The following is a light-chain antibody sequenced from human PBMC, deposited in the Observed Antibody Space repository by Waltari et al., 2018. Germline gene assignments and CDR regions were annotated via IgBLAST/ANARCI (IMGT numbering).Light chain of an antibody. CDR1: SRDFVGFAY. CDR2: DVI. J-gene: IGLJ2*01. V-gene: IGLV2-14*03. Sequence: QSALTHPASVSGSPGQPNTISCRGPSRDFVGFAYSLCYQQHPVTVPKLMIYDVIKGPSGVSNRFSGSKSDNAASLTISGLQAEDEAHYYCSSFTSSTTMIFGGGTKLTVL. CDR3: SSFTSSTTMI.